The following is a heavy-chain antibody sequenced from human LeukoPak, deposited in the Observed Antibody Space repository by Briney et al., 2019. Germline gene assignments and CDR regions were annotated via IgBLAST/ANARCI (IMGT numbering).Heavy chain of an antibody. Sequence: GGSLRPSCSASGFTFSSHAMHWVGQAPGKGLEYVSAISSNGGSTYYADSVKGRFTISRDNSKNTLYLQMSSLRAEDTAVYYCVKDLGGSFDYWGQGTLVTVSS. D-gene: IGHD1-26*01. V-gene: IGHV3-64D*06. CDR3: VKDLGGSFDY. J-gene: IGHJ4*02. CDR2: ISSNGGST. CDR1: GFTFSSHA.